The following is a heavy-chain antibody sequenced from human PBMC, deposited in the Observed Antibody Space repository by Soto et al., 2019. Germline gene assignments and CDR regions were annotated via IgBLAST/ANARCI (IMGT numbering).Heavy chain of an antibody. CDR3: ARAYDFWSGFSSYNWFDS. J-gene: IGHJ5*01. Sequence: QVTLKESGPVLVKPTETLTLTCTVSGFSLSSGEVGVSWIRQPPGKALEWLAHVFSSDEKSYSTSLKSRLSVSKDTSKSQVVLTMTNMDPVDTATYYCARAYDFWSGFSSYNWFDSWGQGILVTVSS. CDR2: VFSSDEK. D-gene: IGHD3-3*01. CDR1: GFSLSSGEVG. V-gene: IGHV2-26*01.